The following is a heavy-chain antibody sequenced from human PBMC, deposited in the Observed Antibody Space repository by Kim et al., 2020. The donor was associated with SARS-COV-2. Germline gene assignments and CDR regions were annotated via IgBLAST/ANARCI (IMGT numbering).Heavy chain of an antibody. CDR1: GFTFGDYA. CDR2: SSWNSGSI. Sequence: GGSLRLSCAASGFTFGDYAMHWVRQAPGKGLEWVSGSSWNSGSIGYADSVTGRFTISRANAENSLYLQMNSLRAEDTALYYCAKDGSASYSWSGFTSYYSYLDVWGKGTTVTVSS. CDR3: AKDGSASYSWSGFTSYYSYLDV. J-gene: IGHJ6*03. D-gene: IGHD3-3*01. V-gene: IGHV3-9*01.